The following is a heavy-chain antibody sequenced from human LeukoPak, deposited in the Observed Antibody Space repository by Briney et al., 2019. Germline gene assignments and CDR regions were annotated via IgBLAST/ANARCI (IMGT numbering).Heavy chain of an antibody. D-gene: IGHD3-10*01. V-gene: IGHV3-74*01. Sequence: GGSLRLSCAASGFTFSSYWMHWVRQAPGKGLVWVSRINSDGSSTSYADSVKGRFTISRDNAKNTLYLQMNSLRAEDTAVYYCARWGSMVRGVIGGNWFDPWGQGTLVTVSS. CDR2: INSDGSST. CDR3: ARWGSMVRGVIGGNWFDP. CDR1: GFTFSSYW. J-gene: IGHJ5*02.